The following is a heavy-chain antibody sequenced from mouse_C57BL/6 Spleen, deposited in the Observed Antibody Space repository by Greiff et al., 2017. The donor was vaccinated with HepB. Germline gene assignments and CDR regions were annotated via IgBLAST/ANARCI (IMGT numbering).Heavy chain of an antibody. D-gene: IGHD4-1*01. V-gene: IGHV2-2*01. CDR3: ARKRTGTRYAMDY. J-gene: IGHJ4*01. CDR1: GFSLTSYG. CDR2: IWSGGST. Sequence: QVQLKESGPGLVQPSQSLSITCTVSGFSLTSYGVHWVRQSPGKGLEWLGVIWSGGSTDYNAAFISRLSSSKDNSKSQVFFKMNSLQADDTAIYYCARKRTGTRYAMDYWGQGTSVTVSS.